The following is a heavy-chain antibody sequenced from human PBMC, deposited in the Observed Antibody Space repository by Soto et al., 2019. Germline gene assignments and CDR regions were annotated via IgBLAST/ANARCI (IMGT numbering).Heavy chain of an antibody. CDR2: IYYSGST. V-gene: IGHV4-59*01. CDR3: ARVWVATIDY. D-gene: IGHD5-12*01. Sequence: PSETLSLTCTVSGGSISSYYWSWIRQPPGKGLEWIGYIYYSGSTNYNPSLKSRVTISVDTSKNQFSLKLSSVTAADTAVYYCARVWVATIDYWDQGTLVTVSS. J-gene: IGHJ4*02. CDR1: GGSISSYY.